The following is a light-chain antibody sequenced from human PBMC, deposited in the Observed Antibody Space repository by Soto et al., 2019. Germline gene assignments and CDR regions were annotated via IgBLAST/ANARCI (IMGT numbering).Light chain of an antibody. J-gene: IGKJ2*01. CDR1: QSVSSN. CDR3: QQYNNWPYT. Sequence: EIVMTQSPATLSVFPGERATLSCRASQSVSSNLVWYQQKPGQAPKLLICNTFTRATGIPVRFSGSGSGTEFSLTISSLQSEDFAVYYCQQYNNWPYTFGQGTKLEI. CDR2: NTF. V-gene: IGKV3-15*01.